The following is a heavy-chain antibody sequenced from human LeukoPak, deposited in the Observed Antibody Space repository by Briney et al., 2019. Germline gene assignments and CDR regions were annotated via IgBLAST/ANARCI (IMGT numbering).Heavy chain of an antibody. CDR1: GYTFTSYD. J-gene: IGHJ4*02. Sequence: SVKVSCKASGYTFTSYDINWVRQATGQGLEWMGWMNPNSGNTGYAQKFQGRVTMTRNTSISTAYMELSSLRSEDTAVYYCAGVYDSSGYYSDYWGQGTLVTVSS. CDR2: MNPNSGNT. CDR3: AGVYDSSGYYSDY. V-gene: IGHV1-8*01. D-gene: IGHD3-22*01.